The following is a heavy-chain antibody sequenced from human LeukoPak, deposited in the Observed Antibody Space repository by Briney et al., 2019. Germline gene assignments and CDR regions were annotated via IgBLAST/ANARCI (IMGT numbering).Heavy chain of an antibody. CDR1: GDFISSYY. V-gene: IGHV4-59*01. J-gene: IGHJ4*02. Sequence: PSETLSLTCTVSGDFISSYYWSWIRQPPGKGLEWIGYIYHSGSTNYNPSLKSRVTISADTSKDQFSLKRASVTAADTAVYYCATGYSSTWYYFDYWGQGTLVTVSS. CDR3: ATGYSSTWYYFDY. CDR2: IYHSGST. D-gene: IGHD6-13*01.